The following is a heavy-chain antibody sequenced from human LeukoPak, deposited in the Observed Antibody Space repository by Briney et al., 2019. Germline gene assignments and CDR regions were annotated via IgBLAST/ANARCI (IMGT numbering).Heavy chain of an antibody. J-gene: IGHJ4*02. CDR2: INPNSGGP. CDR3: ASRSSGSYSFDS. Sequence: ASVKVSCKASGYTFTGYYMHWVRQAPGQGLEWMGWINPNSGGPNYAQKFQGRVTMTRATSISTAYMELSRLRSDDTAVYYCASRSSGSYSFDSGGQGTLVTISS. V-gene: IGHV1-2*02. CDR1: GYTFTGYY. D-gene: IGHD3-10*01.